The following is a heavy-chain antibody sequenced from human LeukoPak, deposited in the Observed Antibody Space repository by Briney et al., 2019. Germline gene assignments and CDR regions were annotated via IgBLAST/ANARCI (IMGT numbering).Heavy chain of an antibody. CDR2: ISGSGGST. CDR1: GFTFSSYA. CDR3: AKDADGYSYFDY. J-gene: IGHJ4*02. D-gene: IGHD5-24*01. Sequence: TGGSLRLSCAVSGFTFSSYAMSWVRQAPGKGLEWVSAISGSGGSTYYADSVKGRFTISRDNSKNTLYLQMNSLRAEDTAVYYCAKDADGYSYFDYWGQGTLVTVSS. V-gene: IGHV3-23*01.